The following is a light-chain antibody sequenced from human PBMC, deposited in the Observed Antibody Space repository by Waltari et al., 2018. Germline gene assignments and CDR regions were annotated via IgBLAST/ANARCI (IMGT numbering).Light chain of an antibody. J-gene: IGLJ3*02. CDR2: DVS. CDR3: SSYTSSSTWV. Sequence: QSALTQPASVSGSPGQSITISCTGTSSDVGGYIYVSWYKQHPGKAPKLMIYDVSKRPSGVSNRFSGSKSGNTASLTISGLQAEDEADYYCSSYTSSSTWVFGGGTKLTVL. CDR1: SSDVGGYIY. V-gene: IGLV2-14*01.